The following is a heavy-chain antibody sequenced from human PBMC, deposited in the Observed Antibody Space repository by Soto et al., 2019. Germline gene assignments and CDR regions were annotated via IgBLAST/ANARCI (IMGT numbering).Heavy chain of an antibody. J-gene: IGHJ5*02. Sequence: QVQLVESGGGVVQPGRSLRLSCAASGFTFSSYAMHWVHQAPGKGLEWVAVISYDGSNKYYADSVKGRFTISRDNSKNPLYLQMNSLRAEDTAVYYCASLSIAARLPWGQGTLVTVSS. CDR2: ISYDGSNK. V-gene: IGHV3-30-3*01. CDR3: ASLSIAARLP. D-gene: IGHD6-6*01. CDR1: GFTFSSYA.